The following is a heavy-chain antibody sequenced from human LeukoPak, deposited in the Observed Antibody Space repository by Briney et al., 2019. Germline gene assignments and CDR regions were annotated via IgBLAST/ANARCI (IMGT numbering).Heavy chain of an antibody. V-gene: IGHV3-7*01. J-gene: IGHJ4*02. Sequence: GGSLRLSCAASGFSFSSYWMSWGRQAPGKGLEWVANIRQDGSEEYYVDSVKGRFTISRDNAKNSLYLQMNSLRAEDTAVYYCARTPRSYSSSWSLDYWGQGTLVTVSS. CDR3: ARTPRSYSSSWSLDY. CDR2: IRQDGSEE. D-gene: IGHD6-13*01. CDR1: GFSFSSYW.